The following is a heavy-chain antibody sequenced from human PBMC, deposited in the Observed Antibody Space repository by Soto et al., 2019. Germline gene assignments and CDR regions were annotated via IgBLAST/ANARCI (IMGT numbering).Heavy chain of an antibody. D-gene: IGHD3-3*01. Sequence: QLHLVQSGAVVKKPGASVTVSCSASGYPVTAYYMHWVRQAPGRGLEWMGGINPATGAAKYTQTFQGRVTMTGATSTSKVFMELCGLTSEDTAVFYCARGGGVGVAGSAAFDMWGQGTLVTVSS. CDR1: GYPVTAYY. J-gene: IGHJ3*02. CDR2: INPATGAA. V-gene: IGHV1-2*02. CDR3: ARGGGVGVAGSAAFDM.